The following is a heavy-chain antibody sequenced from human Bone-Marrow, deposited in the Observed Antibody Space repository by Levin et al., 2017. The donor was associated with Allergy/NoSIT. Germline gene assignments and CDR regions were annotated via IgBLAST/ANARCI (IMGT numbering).Heavy chain of an antibody. CDR1: GDSISSDY. D-gene: IGHD3-10*01. V-gene: IGHV4-59*08. CDR3: ARHSAGSGSYMYYGLDV. J-gene: IGHJ6*02. CDR2: VHYSGST. Sequence: SETLSLTCTVSGDSISSDYWSWIRQPPGKGLEWIGYVHYSGSTNYNPSLKNRVTISVDTSKSLFSLKLTSVTAAATAVYYCARHSAGSGSYMYYGLDVWGQGTTVTVSS.